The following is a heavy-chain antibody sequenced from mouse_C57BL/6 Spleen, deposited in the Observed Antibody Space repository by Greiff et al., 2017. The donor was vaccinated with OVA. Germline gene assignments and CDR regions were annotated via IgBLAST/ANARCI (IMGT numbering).Heavy chain of an antibody. Sequence: DVKLVESEGGLVQPGSSMKLSCTASGFTFSDYYMAWVRQVPEKGLEWVANINYDGSSTYYLDSLKSRFIISRDNAKNILYLQMSSLKSEDTATYYCARGSNYEGFAYWGQGTLVTVSA. V-gene: IGHV5-16*01. D-gene: IGHD2-5*01. CDR3: ARGSNYEGFAY. CDR2: INYDGSST. CDR1: GFTFSDYY. J-gene: IGHJ3*01.